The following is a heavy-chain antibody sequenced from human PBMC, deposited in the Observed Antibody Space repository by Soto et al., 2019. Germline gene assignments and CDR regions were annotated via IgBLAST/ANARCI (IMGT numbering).Heavy chain of an antibody. D-gene: IGHD7-27*01. CDR1: GFSFSSFG. J-gene: IGHJ5*01. V-gene: IGHV3-30*18. CDR3: AKGNWGLDS. Sequence: QVQLVESGGGVVQPGRSLRLSCAASGFSFSSFGMHWVRQAPGKGLEWVALISYDGSKIYYADSVKGRFTISRDDSKNTLYLQMNSLRDEDTAVYFCAKGNWGLDSWGQGTLVTVSS. CDR2: ISYDGSKI.